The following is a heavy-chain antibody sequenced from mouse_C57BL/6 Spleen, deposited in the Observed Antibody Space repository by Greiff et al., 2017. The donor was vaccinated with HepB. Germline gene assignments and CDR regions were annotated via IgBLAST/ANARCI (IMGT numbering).Heavy chain of an antibody. CDR1: GYSFTSYY. Sequence: VQLQESGPELVKPGASVKISCKASGYSFTSYYIHWVKQRPGQGLEWIGWIYPGSGNTKYNEKFKGKATLTADTSSSTAYMQLSSLTSEDSAVYYCASDDYDDGFAYWGQGTLVTVSA. CDR2: IYPGSGNT. V-gene: IGHV1-66*01. D-gene: IGHD2-4*01. CDR3: ASDDYDDGFAY. J-gene: IGHJ3*01.